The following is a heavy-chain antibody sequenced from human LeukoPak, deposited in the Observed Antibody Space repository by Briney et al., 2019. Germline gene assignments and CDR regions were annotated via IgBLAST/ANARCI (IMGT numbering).Heavy chain of an antibody. CDR1: GGSISSYY. CDR3: ARDVHYYDSSGYYNWFDP. CDR2: IYYSGST. D-gene: IGHD3-22*01. Sequence: SETLSLTCTVSGGSISSYYWSWIRQPPGKGLEWIGYIYYSGSTNYNPSLKSRVTISVDTSKNQFSLKLSSVTAADPAVYYCARDVHYYDSSGYYNWFDPWGQGTLVTVSS. J-gene: IGHJ5*02. V-gene: IGHV4-59*01.